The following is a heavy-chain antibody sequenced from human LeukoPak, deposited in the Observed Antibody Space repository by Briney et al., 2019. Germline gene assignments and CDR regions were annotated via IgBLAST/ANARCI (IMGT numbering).Heavy chain of an antibody. CDR1: GGSFSGYY. CDR2: IYYSGST. J-gene: IGHJ5*02. V-gene: IGHV4-34*01. Sequence: SETLSLTCAVYGGSFSGYYWSWIRQPPGKGLEWIGSIYYSGSTYYNPSLKSRVTISVDTSKNQFSLKLSSVTAADTAVYYCARQGRNTNWFDPWGQGTLVTVSS. D-gene: IGHD2/OR15-2a*01. CDR3: ARQGRNTNWFDP.